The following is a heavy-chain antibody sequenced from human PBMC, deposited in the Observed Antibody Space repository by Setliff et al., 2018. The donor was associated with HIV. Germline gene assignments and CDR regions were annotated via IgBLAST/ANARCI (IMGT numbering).Heavy chain of an antibody. CDR2: IYPGDSDT. CDR3: ARRASKASLDY. J-gene: IGHJ4*02. Sequence: GESLKISCKGSGYTFTSYWIGWVRQMPGKGLEWMGIIYPGDSDTRYSPSFQGRVTISADMSINTAYLQWSSLQASDTAMYYCARRASKASLDYWGQGTLVTVSS. V-gene: IGHV5-51*01. CDR1: GYTFTSYW.